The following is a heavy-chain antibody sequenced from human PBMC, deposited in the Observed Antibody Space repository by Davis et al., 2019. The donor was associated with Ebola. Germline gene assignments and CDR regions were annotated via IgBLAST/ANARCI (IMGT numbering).Heavy chain of an antibody. CDR3: AKHGGQLASDYYYGMDV. CDR1: GCTFSSYA. D-gene: IGHD6-6*01. J-gene: IGHJ6*02. CDR2: IIPILGIA. V-gene: IGHV1-69*04. Sequence: SVNVPCKASGCTFSSYAISWVGQAPGQGLERLGRIIPILGIANYAQKFQGRVTITADKSTSTAYMELSSLRSEDTAVYYCAKHGGQLASDYYYGMDVWGQGTTVTVSS.